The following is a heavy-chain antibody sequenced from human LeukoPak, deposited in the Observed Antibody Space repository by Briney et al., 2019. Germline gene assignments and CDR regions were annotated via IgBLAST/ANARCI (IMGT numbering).Heavy chain of an antibody. CDR1: GYTFTGYY. V-gene: IGHV1-2*02. CDR2: INPNSGGT. CDR3: ARDPLRYCSSTSCYTDPIYYYGMDV. Sequence: GASVKVSCMASGYTFTGYYMHWVRQAPGQGLEWMGWINPNSGGTNYAQKFQGRVTMTRDTSISTAYMELSRLRSDDTAVYYCARDPLRYCSSTSCYTDPIYYYGMDVWGQGTTVTVSS. D-gene: IGHD2-2*02. J-gene: IGHJ6*02.